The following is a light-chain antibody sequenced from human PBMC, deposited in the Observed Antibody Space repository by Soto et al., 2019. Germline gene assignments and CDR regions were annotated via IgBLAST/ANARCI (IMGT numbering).Light chain of an antibody. V-gene: IGLV2-14*01. CDR2: EVT. J-gene: IGLJ2*01. CDR1: SSDVGSFNY. Sequence: QSALTQPASVSGSLGQSITISCTGTSSDVGSFNYVSWYRQSPTKAPELIIYEVTNRPSGVSNRFSGSKSGNTPSLIISGLQAEDEADYYCSSYIPNSVIFGGGTKLTVL. CDR3: SSYIPNSVI.